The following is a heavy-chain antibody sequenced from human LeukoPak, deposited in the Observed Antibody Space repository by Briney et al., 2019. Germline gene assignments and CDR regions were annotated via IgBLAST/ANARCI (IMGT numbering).Heavy chain of an antibody. J-gene: IGHJ4*02. CDR3: ARDMGRAWYGPPDY. D-gene: IGHD6-13*01. Sequence: PGGSLRLSCAASGFIFSNYGVHWVRQAPGKRLEWVAVIWNDGSETFHADSVKGRFRIARDNSKNTLYLQMNSLRVEDTAVYFCARDMGRAWYGPPDYWGQGTLVTVSS. V-gene: IGHV3-33*01. CDR2: IWNDGSET. CDR1: GFIFSNYG.